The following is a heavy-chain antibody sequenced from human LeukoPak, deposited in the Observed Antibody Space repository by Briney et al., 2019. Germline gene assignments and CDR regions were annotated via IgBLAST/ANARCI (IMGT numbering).Heavy chain of an antibody. Sequence: SETLSLTCIVSGGSISSSSYYWGWIRQPPGKGLEWIGSIYYSGSTYYNPSLKSRITISVDTSKNQFSLMLSSVTAADTAVYYCARHAGVGRAFDPWGQGTLVTVSS. V-gene: IGHV4-39*01. J-gene: IGHJ5*02. CDR3: ARHAGVGRAFDP. CDR2: IYYSGST. D-gene: IGHD2-15*01. CDR1: GGSISSSSYY.